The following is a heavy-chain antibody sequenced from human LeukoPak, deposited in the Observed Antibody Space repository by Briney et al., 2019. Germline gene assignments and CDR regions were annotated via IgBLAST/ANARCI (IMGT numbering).Heavy chain of an antibody. V-gene: IGHV3-30*02. CDR2: IRYDGSNK. CDR3: ARNDYYDLGTYHSGFDY. D-gene: IGHD3-10*01. Sequence: GGSLRLSCAASGFTFSSYGMHWVRQAPGKGLEWVAFIRYDGSNKYYADSVKGRFTISRDNSKNTVYLQMNSLRPEDTAMYYCARNDYYDLGTYHSGFDYWGLGTLVTVSS. CDR1: GFTFSSYG. J-gene: IGHJ4*02.